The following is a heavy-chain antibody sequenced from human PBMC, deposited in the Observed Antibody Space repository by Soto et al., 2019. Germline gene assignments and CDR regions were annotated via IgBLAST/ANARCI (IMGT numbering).Heavy chain of an antibody. J-gene: IGHJ6*02. CDR2: INHSGST. CDR1: GGSFSGYY. V-gene: IGHV4-34*01. Sequence: LSLTCAVYGGSFSGYYWSWIRQTPGKGLEWIGEINHSGSTNYNPSPKSRVTISVDTSKNQSSLKLSSVTAADTAVYYCARDYGSGSYYYYYGMDVWGQGTTVTVSS. CDR3: ARDYGSGSYYYYYGMDV. D-gene: IGHD3-10*01.